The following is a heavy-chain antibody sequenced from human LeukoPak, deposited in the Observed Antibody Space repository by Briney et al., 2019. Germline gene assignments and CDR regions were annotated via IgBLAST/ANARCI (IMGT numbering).Heavy chain of an antibody. CDR1: GGSISSGGYS. D-gene: IGHD3-9*01. J-gene: IGHJ3*02. Sequence: SETLSLACAVSGGSISSGGYSWSWIRQPPGKGLEWIGYIYHSGSTYYNPSLKSRVTISVDRSKNQFSLKLSSVTAADTAVYYCATSNYDILTGYYSEAFDIWGQGTMVTVSS. CDR3: ATSNYDILTGYYSEAFDI. CDR2: IYHSGST. V-gene: IGHV4-30-2*01.